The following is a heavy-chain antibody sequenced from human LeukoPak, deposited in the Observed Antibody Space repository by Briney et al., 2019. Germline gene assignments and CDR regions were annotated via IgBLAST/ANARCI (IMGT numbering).Heavy chain of an antibody. CDR3: TAGITIFGVVIIQDYYYYMDV. Sequence: PGRSLRLSCAASGFTFSSYAMSWVRQAPGKGLEWVSAISGSGGSTYYADSVKGRFTISRDNSKNTLYLQMNSLRAEDTAVYYCTAGITIFGVVIIQDYYYYMDVWGKGTTVTVSS. CDR1: GFTFSSYA. D-gene: IGHD3-3*01. J-gene: IGHJ6*03. V-gene: IGHV3-23*01. CDR2: ISGSGGST.